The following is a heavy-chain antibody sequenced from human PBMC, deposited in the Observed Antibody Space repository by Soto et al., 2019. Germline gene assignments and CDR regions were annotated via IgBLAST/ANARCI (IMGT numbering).Heavy chain of an antibody. CDR1: GFTFSTHA. CDR2: ISFDGRNK. D-gene: IGHD6-6*01. J-gene: IGHJ6*02. V-gene: IGHV3-30*01. Sequence: GGSLRLSCAASGFTFSTHALLWVCQAPGKGLEWVAIISFDGRNKYYADSVEGRFTISRDNSKTTLYLQMNSLGTEDTAVYFCAREKAGRFLAGGMDVWGQGTSVTVSS. CDR3: AREKAGRFLAGGMDV.